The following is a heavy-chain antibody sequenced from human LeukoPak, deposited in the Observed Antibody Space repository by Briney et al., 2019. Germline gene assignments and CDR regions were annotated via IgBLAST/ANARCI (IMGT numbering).Heavy chain of an antibody. Sequence: SETLSLTCTVSGGSISSYYWSWIRQPAGKGLEWIGRIYTSGSTNYNPSLKSRVTMSVDTSKNQFSLKLSSVTAADTAVYYCARVRIMITFGGLDYFDYWGQGTWSPSPQ. V-gene: IGHV4-4*07. D-gene: IGHD3-16*01. CDR1: GGSISSYY. J-gene: IGHJ4*02. CDR3: ARVRIMITFGGLDYFDY. CDR2: IYTSGST.